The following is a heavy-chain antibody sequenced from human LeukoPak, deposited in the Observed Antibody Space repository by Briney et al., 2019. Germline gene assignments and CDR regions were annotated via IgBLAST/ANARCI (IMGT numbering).Heavy chain of an antibody. V-gene: IGHV3-30*02. Sequence: GGSLRLSCAASGFTFRSYGMHWVRQAPGKGLEWVAFTRNDGSDNHYTDSVKGRFTISRDSSTLYLQMNSLRAEDTAVYYCAKDYSPFGGVIGSFDYWGQGTLVTVSS. D-gene: IGHD3-16*02. CDR3: AKDYSPFGGVIGSFDY. CDR2: TRNDGSDN. J-gene: IGHJ4*02. CDR1: GFTFRSYG.